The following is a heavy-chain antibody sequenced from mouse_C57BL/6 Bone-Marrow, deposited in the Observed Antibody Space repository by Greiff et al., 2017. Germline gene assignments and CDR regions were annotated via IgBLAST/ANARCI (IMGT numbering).Heavy chain of an antibody. CDR2: ISSGGDYI. J-gene: IGHJ4*01. CDR1: GFTFSSYA. CDR3: TRGRVITAFYFYAMDY. Sequence: EVTLVESGEGLVKPGGSLKLSCAASGFTFSSYAMSWVRQTPETRRELVAYISSGGDYIYYADTVRGRFTISRDNARNTLYLQMSSLKSEDSAMYYCTRGRVITAFYFYAMDYWGQGTSATASS. D-gene: IGHD2-4*01. V-gene: IGHV5-9-1*02.